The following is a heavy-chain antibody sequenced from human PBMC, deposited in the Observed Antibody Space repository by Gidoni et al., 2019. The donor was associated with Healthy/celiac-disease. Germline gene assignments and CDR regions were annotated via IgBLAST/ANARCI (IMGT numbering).Heavy chain of an antibody. V-gene: IGHV4-34*01. CDR3: ARGTKAAAMDY. J-gene: IGHJ4*02. CDR2: INHSGTT. D-gene: IGHD6-13*01. CDR1: GGSFSGYY. Sequence: VQLQQWGAGLLKPSATLSLTCAVYGGSFSGYYWSWIRQPPGKGLEWIGEINHSGTTNYNPSLKSRVTISVDTSKNQFSLKLSSVTAADTAVYYCARGTKAAAMDYWGQGTLVTVSS.